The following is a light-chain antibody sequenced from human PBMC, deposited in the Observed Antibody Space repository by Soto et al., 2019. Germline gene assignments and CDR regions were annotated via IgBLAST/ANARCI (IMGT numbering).Light chain of an antibody. Sequence: QSALTQPASVSGSPGQSITISCTGASSDFGGNNYVSWYQQYPGKAPKLMVCDVSNRPSGVSNRFSGSKSGNTASLTISGLQAEDEADYYCSSFTGTSYVFGTGTKLTVL. V-gene: IGLV2-14*01. CDR2: DVS. CDR1: SSDFGGNNY. J-gene: IGLJ1*01. CDR3: SSFTGTSYV.